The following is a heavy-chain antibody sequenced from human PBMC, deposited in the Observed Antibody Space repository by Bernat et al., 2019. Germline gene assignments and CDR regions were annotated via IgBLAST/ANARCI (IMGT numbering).Heavy chain of an antibody. D-gene: IGHD6-19*01. CDR3: ARAPNPYSSGWYGTDY. V-gene: IGHV3-74*01. CDR2: INSDGSST. Sequence: EVQLVESGGGLVQPGGSLRLSCAASGFTISSYWMYWVRQAPGKGLVWVSRINSDGSSTNYADSVKGRFTISRDNAKNTLYLQMNSLRAEDTAVYYCARAPNPYSSGWYGTDYWGQGTLVTVSS. CDR1: GFTISSYW. J-gene: IGHJ4*02.